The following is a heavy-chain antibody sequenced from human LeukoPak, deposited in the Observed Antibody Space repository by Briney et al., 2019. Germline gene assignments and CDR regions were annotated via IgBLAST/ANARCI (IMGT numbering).Heavy chain of an antibody. CDR2: IYYSGST. CDR3: ASSRSYGDPFDY. D-gene: IGHD3-10*01. CDR1: GGSISSYY. V-gene: IGHV4-59*08. Sequence: SETLSLTCTVSGGSISSYYWSWIRQPPGKGLEWIGYIYYSGSTNYNPSLKSRVTISVDTSKNQFSLKLSSVTAADTAVYYCASSRSYGDPFDYWGQGTLVTVSS. J-gene: IGHJ4*02.